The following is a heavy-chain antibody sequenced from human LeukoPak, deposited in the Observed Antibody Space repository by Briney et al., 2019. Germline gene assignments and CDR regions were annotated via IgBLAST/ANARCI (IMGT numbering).Heavy chain of an antibody. V-gene: IGHV4-34*01. CDR2: INHSGST. Sequence: SETLSLTCAVYGGSFSGYYWSWIRQPPGKGLEWIGEINHSGSTNYNPSLESRVTISVDTSKNQFSLKLSSVTAADTAVYYCARGFRGPVGETSRYHYYYYMDVWGKGTTVTVSS. CDR1: GGSFSGYY. J-gene: IGHJ6*03. CDR3: ARGFRGPVGETSRYHYYYYMDV. D-gene: IGHD3-10*01.